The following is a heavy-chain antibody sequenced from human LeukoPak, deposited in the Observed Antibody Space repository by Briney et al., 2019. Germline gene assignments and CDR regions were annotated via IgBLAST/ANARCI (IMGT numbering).Heavy chain of an antibody. CDR2: ISSSSSYI. CDR3: ARGLFSDYLFDWFDP. Sequence: GGSLRLSCAASGFTFSSYSMNWVRQAPGKGLEWVSSISSSSSYIYYADSVKGRFTISRDNAKNSLYLHMNSLRAEDTAVYYCARGLFSDYLFDWFDPWGQGTLVTVSS. CDR1: GFTFSSYS. D-gene: IGHD3-16*01. J-gene: IGHJ5*02. V-gene: IGHV3-21*01.